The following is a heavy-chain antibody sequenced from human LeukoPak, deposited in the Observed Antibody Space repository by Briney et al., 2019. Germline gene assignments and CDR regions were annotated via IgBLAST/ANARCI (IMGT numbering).Heavy chain of an antibody. J-gene: IGHJ2*01. CDR1: GFTFSNYG. CDR3: AKEGAWGNWYFDL. D-gene: IGHD3-16*01. V-gene: IGHV3-30*02. Sequence: GGSLRLSCAASGFTFSNYGMHWVRQAPGKGLEWVAVVGGNAHTKFYADSVKGRFTISRDNSKNTLYLEVNSLRDEDTAVYYCAKEGAWGNWYFDLWGRGALVTVSS. CDR2: VGGNAHTK.